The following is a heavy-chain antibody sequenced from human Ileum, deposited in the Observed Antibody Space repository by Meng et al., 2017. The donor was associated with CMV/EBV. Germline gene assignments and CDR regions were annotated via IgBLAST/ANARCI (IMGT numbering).Heavy chain of an antibody. CDR2: IHPYSGDT. D-gene: IGHD3-3*01. J-gene: IGHJ3*01. V-gene: IGHV1-2*02. Sequence: ASVKVSCKASRYNFADYYVHWVRQAPGQGPEWMGWIHPYSGDTYSAQRNQGRVTMTRDTSTGTAYMELSGLRFDDTAVYYCARDAGYLSKRGYDFNAFDVWGQGTLVTVSS. CDR3: ARDAGYLSKRGYDFNAFDV. CDR1: RYNFADYY.